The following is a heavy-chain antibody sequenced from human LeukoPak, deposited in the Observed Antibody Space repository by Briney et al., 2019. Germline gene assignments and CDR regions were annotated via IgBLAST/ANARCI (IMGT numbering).Heavy chain of an antibody. Sequence: GGSLRLSCAASGFTFSSYSMNWVRQAPGKGLEWVSSISSSSYIYYADSVKGRFTISRDNAKNSLYLQMNSLRAEDTAVYYCARDRDFGTPPTDYWGQGTLVTVSS. D-gene: IGHD3/OR15-3a*01. V-gene: IGHV3-21*01. CDR2: ISSSSYI. CDR3: ARDRDFGTPPTDY. J-gene: IGHJ4*02. CDR1: GFTFSSYS.